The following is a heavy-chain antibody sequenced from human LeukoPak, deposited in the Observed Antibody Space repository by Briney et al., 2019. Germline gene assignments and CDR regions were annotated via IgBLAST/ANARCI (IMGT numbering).Heavy chain of an antibody. CDR1: GFTFSSYS. Sequence: GGSLRLSCAASGFTFSSYSMNWVRQAPGKGLEWVSSISSSSSYIYYADSVKGRFTISRDNAKNSLYLQMNSLRAEDTAVYYCARVTGDCSSTSCYEDYWGQGTLVTVSS. CDR3: ARVTGDCSSTSCYEDY. V-gene: IGHV3-21*01. J-gene: IGHJ4*02. D-gene: IGHD2-2*01. CDR2: ISSSSSYI.